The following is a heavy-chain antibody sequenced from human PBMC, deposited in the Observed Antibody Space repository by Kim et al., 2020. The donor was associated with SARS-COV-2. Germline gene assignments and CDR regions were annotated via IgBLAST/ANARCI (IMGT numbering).Heavy chain of an antibody. Sequence: SETLSLTCTVSGGSISSSSYYWGWIRQHPGKGLEWIGSIYYSGSTYYNPSLKSRVTISVDTSKNQFSLKLSSVTAADTAVYYCARIKRGSGAAAHFDYWGQGTLVTVSS. D-gene: IGHD6-13*01. V-gene: IGHV4-39*01. CDR1: GGSISSSSYY. CDR2: IYYSGST. J-gene: IGHJ4*02. CDR3: ARIKRGSGAAAHFDY.